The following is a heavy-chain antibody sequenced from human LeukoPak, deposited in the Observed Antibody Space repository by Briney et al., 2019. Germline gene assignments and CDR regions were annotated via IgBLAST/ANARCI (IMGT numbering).Heavy chain of an antibody. D-gene: IGHD3-22*01. V-gene: IGHV3-7*04. Sequence: PGGSLRLSCAASGFTFSSYWMSWVRQAQGKGLERVANIKQDGSEKYYVDSVKGRFTISRDNAKNSLYLQMNSLRAEDTAVYYCARVDSSGYLFDYWGQGTLVTVSS. CDR1: GFTFSSYW. CDR2: IKQDGSEK. CDR3: ARVDSSGYLFDY. J-gene: IGHJ4*02.